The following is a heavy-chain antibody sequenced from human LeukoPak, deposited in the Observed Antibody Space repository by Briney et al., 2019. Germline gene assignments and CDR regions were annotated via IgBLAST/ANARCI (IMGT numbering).Heavy chain of an antibody. CDR2: IYYSGST. CDR1: GGSISSYY. D-gene: IGHD3-10*01. CDR3: ARGTNGSGIFDI. V-gene: IGHV4-59*12. J-gene: IGHJ3*02. Sequence: KPSETLSLTCTVSGGSISSYYWSWIRQPPGKGLEWIGYIYYSGSTYYNPSLKSRVTISVDTSKNQFSLKLSSVTAADTAVYYCARGTNGSGIFDIWGQGTMVTVSS.